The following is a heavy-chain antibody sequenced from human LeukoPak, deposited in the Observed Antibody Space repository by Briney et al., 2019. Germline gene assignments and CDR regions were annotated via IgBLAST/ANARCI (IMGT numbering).Heavy chain of an antibody. D-gene: IGHD1-26*01. V-gene: IGHV4-39*01. CDR2: IYYSGST. CDR3: ARHGSGSLTLGIDY. J-gene: IGHJ4*02. CDR1: GGSISSSSYY. Sequence: NASETLSLTCTVSGGSISSSSYYWGWIRQPPGKGLEWIGSIYYSGSTYYNPSLKSRATISVDTSKNQFSLKLSSVTAADTAVYYCARHGSGSLTLGIDYWGQGTLVTVSS.